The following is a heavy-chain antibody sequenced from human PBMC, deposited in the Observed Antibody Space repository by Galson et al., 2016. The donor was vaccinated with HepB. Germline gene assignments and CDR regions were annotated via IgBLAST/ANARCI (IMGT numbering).Heavy chain of an antibody. Sequence: SLRLSCAASGLNVSSSYMSWVRQAPGRGLEWVSVVYAGGTTKYYADSVKGRFTIPRDNSKNTLYLQMNSLRGEDTALYYCAGSGDFRSGYSGYGMDVWGQGTTVTVSS. D-gene: IGHD3-3*01. V-gene: IGHV3-66*01. J-gene: IGHJ6*02. CDR3: AGSGDFRSGYSGYGMDV. CDR2: VYAGGTTK. CDR1: GLNVSSSY.